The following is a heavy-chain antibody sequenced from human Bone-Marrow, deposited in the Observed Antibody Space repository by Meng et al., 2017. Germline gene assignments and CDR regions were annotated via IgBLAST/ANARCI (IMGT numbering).Heavy chain of an antibody. CDR3: ARDSSSWYYYYGMDV. D-gene: IGHD6-13*01. V-gene: IGHV3-74*01. CDR1: GFSFNNAW. Sequence: GESLKISCAASGFSFNNAWMHWVRQAPGKGLVWVSRINSDGSSTSYADSVKGRFTISRDNAKNTLYLQMNSLRAEDTAVYYCARDSSSWYYYYGMDVWGQGTTVTVSS. CDR2: INSDGSST. J-gene: IGHJ6*02.